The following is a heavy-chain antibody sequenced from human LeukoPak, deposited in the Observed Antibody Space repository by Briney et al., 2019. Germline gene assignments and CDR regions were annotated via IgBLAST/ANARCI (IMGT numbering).Heavy chain of an antibody. CDR1: GGSISSYY. CDR2: TYYSGST. D-gene: IGHD2-15*01. V-gene: IGHV4-59*01. CDR3: ARLTLLADRVRSNYHYYYMDV. Sequence: SETLSLTCSVSGGSISSYYWSWIRQPPGKGLEWIAYTYYSGSTNYNPSLKSRVTISVDTSKNQLSLRLSSMTAADTAVYYCARLTLLADRVRSNYHYYYMDVWGKGTTVTVSS. J-gene: IGHJ6*03.